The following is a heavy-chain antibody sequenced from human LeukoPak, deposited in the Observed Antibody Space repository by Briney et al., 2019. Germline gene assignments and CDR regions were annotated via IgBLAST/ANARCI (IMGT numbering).Heavy chain of an antibody. V-gene: IGHV3-7*01. CDR1: GFTFSSYG. J-gene: IGHJ4*02. CDR3: ARDHDYNNNFDY. CDR2: IKQDGSEK. D-gene: IGHD4-11*01. Sequence: GGSLRLSCAASGFTFSSYGMHWVRQAPGKGLEWVANIKQDGSEKYYVDSVKGRFTISRDNAKNSLYVQMNSLIDEDTAVYYCARDHDYNNNFDYWGQGTLVTVSS.